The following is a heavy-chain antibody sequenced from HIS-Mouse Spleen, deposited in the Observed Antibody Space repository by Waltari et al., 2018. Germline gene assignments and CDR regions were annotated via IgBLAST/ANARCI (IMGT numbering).Heavy chain of an antibody. CDR2: ISYDGSNK. J-gene: IGHJ4*02. CDR1: GFTFSSYG. D-gene: IGHD1-26*01. V-gene: IGHV3-30*18. Sequence: QVQLVESVGGVVQPGRSLRLSCAASGFTFSSYGMHWVRQAPGKGLEWVVVISYDGSNKNYADSVKGRFTISRDNSKNTLYLQMNSLRAEDTAVYYCAKDRGSPLYFDYWGQGTLVTVSS. CDR3: AKDRGSPLYFDY.